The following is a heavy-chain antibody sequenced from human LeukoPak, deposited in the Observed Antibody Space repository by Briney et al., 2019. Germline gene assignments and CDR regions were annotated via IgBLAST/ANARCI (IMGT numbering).Heavy chain of an antibody. CDR1: AGSINSSSYY. Sequence: PSETLSLTCTVSAGSINSSSYYWGCIRQPPGKGLECIGTIYYSGSTYYNPSLKSRVTISADTSKNQFSLKLSSVTAADTAVYYCARDLSTLFRGLMTGGNCFDPWGQGTLVTVSS. CDR2: IYYSGST. D-gene: IGHD3-10*01. CDR3: ARDLSTLFRGLMTGGNCFDP. V-gene: IGHV4-39*07. J-gene: IGHJ5*02.